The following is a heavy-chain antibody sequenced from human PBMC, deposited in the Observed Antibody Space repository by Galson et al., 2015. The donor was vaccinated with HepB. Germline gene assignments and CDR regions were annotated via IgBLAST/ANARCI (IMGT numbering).Heavy chain of an antibody. Sequence: SLRLSCAASGFTVRFNYMTWVRQAPGKGLEWVSDFSTGDTPNYADAVKGRFTISKDNSKNTLYLQMNTLRADDTAVYYCARGPPLRHPLIPGGLDFWGQGTLVTVSS. J-gene: IGHJ4*02. D-gene: IGHD3-16*01. CDR3: ARGPPLRHPLIPGGLDF. V-gene: IGHV3-53*01. CDR2: FSTGDTP. CDR1: GFTVRFNY.